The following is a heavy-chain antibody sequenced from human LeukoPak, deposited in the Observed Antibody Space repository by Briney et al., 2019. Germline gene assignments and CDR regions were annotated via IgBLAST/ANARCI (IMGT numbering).Heavy chain of an antibody. Sequence: SETLSLTCAVYGGSFSGYYWSWIRQPPGKGLEWVGEINHSGSTNYNPSPKSRVTISVDTSKNQFSLKLSSVTAADTAVYYCAREADCSGGSCYYWGQGTLVTVSS. J-gene: IGHJ4*02. V-gene: IGHV4-34*01. D-gene: IGHD2-15*01. CDR2: INHSGST. CDR3: AREADCSGGSCYY. CDR1: GGSFSGYY.